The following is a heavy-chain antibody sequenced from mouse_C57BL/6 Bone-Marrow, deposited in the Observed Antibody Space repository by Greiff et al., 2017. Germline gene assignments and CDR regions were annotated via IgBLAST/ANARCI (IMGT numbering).Heavy chain of an antibody. D-gene: IGHD1-1*01. CDR3: AREENCGRSYDWYFGV. V-gene: IGHV1-77*01. Sequence: VQLQQSGAELVKPGASVKISCKASGYTFTDYYINWVKQRPGQGLEWIGKIGPGSGSTYYNEKFKGKATLTVDKSSSTAYMQLSSLTSEDSVVYFCAREENCGRSYDWYFGVWGSGTTVTVTA. CDR2: IGPGSGST. CDR1: GYTFTDYY. J-gene: IGHJ1*01.